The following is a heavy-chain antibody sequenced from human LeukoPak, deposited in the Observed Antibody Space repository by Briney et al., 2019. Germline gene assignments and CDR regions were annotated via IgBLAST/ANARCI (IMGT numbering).Heavy chain of an antibody. CDR1: GFTFSSYG. CDR3: AVVNYYDSSGPPDY. J-gene: IGHJ4*02. CDR2: ISYDGSNK. D-gene: IGHD3-22*01. V-gene: IGHV3-30*03. Sequence: GGSLRLSCAASGFTFSSYGMHWVRQAPGKGLERVAVISYDGSNKYYADSVKGRFTISRDNSTNTLYLQMNSLRAEDTAVYYCAVVNYYDSSGPPDYWGQGTLVTVSS.